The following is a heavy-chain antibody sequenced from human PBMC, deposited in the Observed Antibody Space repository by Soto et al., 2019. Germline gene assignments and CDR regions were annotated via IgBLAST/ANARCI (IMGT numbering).Heavy chain of an antibody. CDR1: GDSISSNY. D-gene: IGHD3-16*01. V-gene: IGHV4-59*01. J-gene: IGHJ5*02. CDR2: FHYSANT. CDR3: AKTKEGGFDP. Sequence: QVQLQESGPGLVKPSETLSLTCTVSGDSISSNYWSWIRQPPGKGLEWIGYFHYSANTNYNLSLKSRVIISVDTSKNQFFLKLTSVTATDTAVYYCAKTKEGGFDPWGQGILVTVSS.